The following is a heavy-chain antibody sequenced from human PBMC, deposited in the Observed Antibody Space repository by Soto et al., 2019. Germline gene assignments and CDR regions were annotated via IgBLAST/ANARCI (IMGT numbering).Heavy chain of an antibody. CDR2: IANDGGYQ. Sequence: QVQLVESGGGVVQPGRSLRLSCAASGFTLSDFARHWVRQAPGKGLEWVALIANDGGYQHYGDSVKGRFTISRDNSKHMLYLQMTSLRVEDTAVYYCARAMPGMDVWGQGTTVTVSS. J-gene: IGHJ6*02. D-gene: IGHD2-2*01. CDR1: GFTLSDFA. CDR3: ARAMPGMDV. V-gene: IGHV3-30-3*01.